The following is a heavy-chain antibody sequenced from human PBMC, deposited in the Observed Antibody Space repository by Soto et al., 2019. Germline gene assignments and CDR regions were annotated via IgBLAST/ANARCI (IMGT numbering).Heavy chain of an antibody. CDR2: IYYTGRT. Sequence: PSETLSLTCTVSGVSISSYYWTWIRQPPGKELEWIGYIYYTGRTNCNPSLKSRVTMSVDTSKNQFSLRLTSVTAADTAVYYCARDLTIGGFFDPWGQGTLVTAPQ. J-gene: IGHJ5*02. CDR3: ARDLTIGGFFDP. CDR1: GVSISSYY. V-gene: IGHV4-59*01. D-gene: IGHD3-10*01.